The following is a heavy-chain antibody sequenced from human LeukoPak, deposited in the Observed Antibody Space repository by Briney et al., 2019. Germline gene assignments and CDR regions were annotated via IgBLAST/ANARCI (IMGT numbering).Heavy chain of an antibody. V-gene: IGHV3-64D*06. CDR2: ISTNGGST. J-gene: IGHJ4*02. Sequence: GGSLRLSCAASGFTFSSYSMNWVRQAPGKGLEYVSAISTNGGSTYYADSVKGRFTISRDNSKDTLYLQMSSLRAEDTAVYYCVKDLLTGYYPFDYWGQGTLVTVSS. CDR1: GFTFSSYS. CDR3: VKDLLTGYYPFDY. D-gene: IGHD3-9*01.